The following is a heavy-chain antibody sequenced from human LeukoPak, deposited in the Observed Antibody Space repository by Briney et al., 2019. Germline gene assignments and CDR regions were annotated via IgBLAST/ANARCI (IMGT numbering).Heavy chain of an antibody. CDR2: INHSGST. J-gene: IGHJ6*03. D-gene: IGHD5/OR15-5a*01. V-gene: IGHV4-34*01. CDR1: GGSFSGYY. Sequence: SGTLSLTCAVYGGSFSGYYWSWIRQPPGKGLEWIGEINHSGSTNYNPSLKSRVTISVDTSKNQFSLKLSSVTAADTAVYYCARPVSHYYYYYMDVWGKGTTVTVSS. CDR3: ARPVSHYYYYYMDV.